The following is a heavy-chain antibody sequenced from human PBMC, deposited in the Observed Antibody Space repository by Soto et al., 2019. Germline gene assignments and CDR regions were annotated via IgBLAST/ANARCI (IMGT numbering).Heavy chain of an antibody. CDR1: GFTFSNAW. J-gene: IGHJ4*02. CDR2: IKSKTDGGTT. Sequence: EVQLVESGGGLVKPGGSLRLSCAASGFTFSNAWLSWVRQAPGKGLEWVGRIKSKTDGGTTDYTAPVKGRFTISRDDSKNTLYLQMNSLKIEDTAVYYCTTGSTSTKNYWGQGTLVTVSS. CDR3: TTGSTSTKNY. V-gene: IGHV3-15*01. D-gene: IGHD6-6*01.